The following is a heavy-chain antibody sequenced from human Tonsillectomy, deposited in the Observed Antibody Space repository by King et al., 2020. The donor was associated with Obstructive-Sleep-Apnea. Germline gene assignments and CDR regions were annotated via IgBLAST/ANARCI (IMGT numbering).Heavy chain of an antibody. V-gene: IGHV4-4*07. Sequence: LQLQESGPGLVKPSETLSLTCSVSGGSMNTFYWSWIRQPAGKGLEWIGRIYTSGTTNCNPSLKSRVTMSVDTSKKQFSLKLGSVTAADTAVYYCAREFQDWGQGTLVTVSS. CDR2: IYTSGTT. CDR1: GGSMNTFY. J-gene: IGHJ1*01. CDR3: AREFQD.